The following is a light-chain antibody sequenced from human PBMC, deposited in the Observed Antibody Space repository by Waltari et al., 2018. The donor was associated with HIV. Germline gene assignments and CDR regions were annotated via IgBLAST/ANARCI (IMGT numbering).Light chain of an antibody. J-gene: IGLJ1*01. CDR1: GGSIGTFY. Sequence: FMLTQPHSVSGSPGKTLVISCTRNGGSIGTFYVQWYRQRPGSSPTTLIFENDRRPSGVPERFSGSIDSSSNSASLFISGLKTEDEADYYCQSYDDTTYVFGTGTKVTVL. CDR3: QSYDDTTYV. CDR2: END. V-gene: IGLV6-57*01.